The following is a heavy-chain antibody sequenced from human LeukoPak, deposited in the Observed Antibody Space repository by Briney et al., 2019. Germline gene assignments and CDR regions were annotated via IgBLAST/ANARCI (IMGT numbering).Heavy chain of an antibody. D-gene: IGHD3-22*01. V-gene: IGHV1-46*01. CDR2: INPSGGST. Sequence: GASVKVSCKASGYTFTSYYMHWVRQAPGQGLEWMGIINPSGGSTSYAQKFQGRVTMTRDTSISTAYMELSSLRSEDTAVYYCATPLIVEEAPWGQGTLVTVSS. J-gene: IGHJ4*02. CDR1: GYTFTSYY. CDR3: ATPLIVEEAP.